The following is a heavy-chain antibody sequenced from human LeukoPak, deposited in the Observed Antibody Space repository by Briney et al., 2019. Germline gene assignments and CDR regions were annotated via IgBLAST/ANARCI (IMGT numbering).Heavy chain of an antibody. CDR1: GFTFSSYS. CDR2: ISSSSSYI. D-gene: IGHD3-16*01. CDR3: ARVGDWSNYFGMDA. Sequence: GGSLRLSCAASGFTFSSYSMNWVRQAPGKGLEWVSSISSSSSYIYYADSVKGRFTISRDNSKSTLYLQMNSLRADDTAVYYCARVGDWSNYFGMDAWGQGTTVSVSS. V-gene: IGHV3-21*04. J-gene: IGHJ6*02.